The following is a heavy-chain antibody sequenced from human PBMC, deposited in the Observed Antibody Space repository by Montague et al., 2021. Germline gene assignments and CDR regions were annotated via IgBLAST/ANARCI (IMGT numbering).Heavy chain of an antibody. CDR1: GFTISSWA. CDR3: ANFRQSVEMDV. J-gene: IGHJ6*02. Sequence: SLSLSCAASGFTISSWAMSWVRQAPGKGLECVSIINASGGKTHYADSVTGRFTISRDRSKNTLYLQMDSLRVEDTAVYYCANFRQSVEMDVWGQGTRVTVSS. V-gene: IGHV3-23*01. CDR2: INASGGKT. D-gene: IGHD3-3*01.